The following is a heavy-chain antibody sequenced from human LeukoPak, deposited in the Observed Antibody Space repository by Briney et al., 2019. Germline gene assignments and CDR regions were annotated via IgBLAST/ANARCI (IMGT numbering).Heavy chain of an antibody. CDR3: ARDQLVGYSSSWSDY. Sequence: GGSLRLSCAASGFTFSSYSMNWVRQAPGKGLEWVSYITSSSSTIYYADSVKGRFTISRDNAKNSLYLQMNSLRAEDTAVYYCARDQLVGYSSSWSDYWGQGTLVTVSS. V-gene: IGHV3-48*04. J-gene: IGHJ4*02. D-gene: IGHD6-13*01. CDR1: GFTFSSYS. CDR2: ITSSSSTI.